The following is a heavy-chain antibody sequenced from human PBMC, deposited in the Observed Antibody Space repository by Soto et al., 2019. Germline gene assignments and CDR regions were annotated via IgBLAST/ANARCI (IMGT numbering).Heavy chain of an antibody. Sequence: SQTRSPTCTVSGASISGFYWSWIRQFAGKGLEWIGRIYATGTTHYTPSIKRRVTTSVDTAQKQFSLKLRSVTAADTAVYYCVRDGTKTLRDWFAPWGQGSSATVS. V-gene: IGHV4-4*07. CDR2: IYATGTT. J-gene: IGHJ5*02. CDR1: GASISGFY. D-gene: IGHD1-1*01. CDR3: VRDGTKTLRDWFAP.